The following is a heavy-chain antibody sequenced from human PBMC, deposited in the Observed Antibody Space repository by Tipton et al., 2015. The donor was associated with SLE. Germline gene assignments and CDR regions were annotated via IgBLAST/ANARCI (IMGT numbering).Heavy chain of an antibody. Sequence: TLSLTCTVSGGPISSYYWTWIRQPPGKGLEWIGYIYYSGSTNYNPSLKSRVTISVDTSKNQFSLKLSSVTAADTAVYYCARDHRAAAGTYFYYYMDVWGKGTTFTVSS. D-gene: IGHD6-13*01. J-gene: IGHJ6*03. CDR3: ARDHRAAAGTYFYYYMDV. CDR2: IYYSGST. CDR1: GGPISSYY. V-gene: IGHV4-59*01.